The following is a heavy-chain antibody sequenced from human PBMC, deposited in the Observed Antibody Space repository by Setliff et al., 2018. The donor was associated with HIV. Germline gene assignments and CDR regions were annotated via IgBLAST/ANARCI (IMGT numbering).Heavy chain of an antibody. D-gene: IGHD2-2*01. CDR3: ARDSRTGYFDS. CDR2: INVDGSTI. Sequence: GGSLRLSCAASGFTFTDYWMHWVRQVPGQGLVWVSRINVDGSTIYYADSVKGRFSISRDNAKNSLYLQMNSLRAEDTAVYYCARDSRTGYFDSWGQGTLVTVSS. CDR1: GFTFTDYW. V-gene: IGHV3-74*01. J-gene: IGHJ4*02.